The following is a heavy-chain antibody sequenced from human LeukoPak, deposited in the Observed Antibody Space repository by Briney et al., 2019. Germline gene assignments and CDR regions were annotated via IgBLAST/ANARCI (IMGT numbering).Heavy chain of an antibody. CDR1: GFTFSSYW. D-gene: IGHD3-22*01. Sequence: GGSVTLFCAASGFTFSSYWMHWVGQAPGKGLVWVSRINSDGSSTSYADSVRAPFTISRDNAKNTLYLQMNSLRAEDTAVYYCARVFTMIVVDALDIWGEGTVDPVSS. CDR3: ARVFTMIVVDALDI. V-gene: IGHV3-74*01. J-gene: IGHJ3*02. CDR2: INSDGSST.